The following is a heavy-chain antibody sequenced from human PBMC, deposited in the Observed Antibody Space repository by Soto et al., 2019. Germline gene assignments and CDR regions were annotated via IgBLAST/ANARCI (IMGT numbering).Heavy chain of an antibody. CDR2: IYYSGST. V-gene: IGHV4-59*11. Sequence: SETLSLTCTVSGGSIDSQYWSWVRQAPGRGLECIGYIYYSGSTNSNPSLKSRVTISVDTSKNQFSLKLSSVTAADTAVYYCARLYYGYALDIWGQGTMVTVSS. CDR1: GGSIDSQY. D-gene: IGHD3-10*01. CDR3: ARLYYGYALDI. J-gene: IGHJ3*02.